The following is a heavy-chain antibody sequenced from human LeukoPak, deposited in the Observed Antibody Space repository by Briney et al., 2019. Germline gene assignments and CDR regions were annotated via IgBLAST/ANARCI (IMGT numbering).Heavy chain of an antibody. V-gene: IGHV4-34*01. J-gene: IGHJ4*02. CDR3: ARGPRIAAAAPAFDY. D-gene: IGHD6-13*01. Sequence: SETLSLTCAVYGGSFSGYYWSWIRQPPGKGLEWSGEINHSGSTNYNPSLKSRVTISVHTSKNQFSLKLSSVTAADTAVYYCARGPRIAAAAPAFDYWGQGTLVTVSS. CDR2: INHSGST. CDR1: GGSFSGYY.